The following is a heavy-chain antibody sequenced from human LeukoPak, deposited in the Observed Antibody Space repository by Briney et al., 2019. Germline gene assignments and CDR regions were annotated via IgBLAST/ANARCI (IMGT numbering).Heavy chain of an antibody. D-gene: IGHD3-3*01. V-gene: IGHV3-64*01. CDR2: ISSNGGST. J-gene: IGHJ2*01. CDR1: GFTFSSYG. Sequence: GGTLRLSCAASGFTFSSYGMSWVRQAPGKGLEYVSAISSNGGSTYYANSVKGRFTISRDNSKNTLYLQMGSLRAEDMAVYYCARGGYFDLPNWYFDLWGRGTLVTVSS. CDR3: ARGGYFDLPNWYFDL.